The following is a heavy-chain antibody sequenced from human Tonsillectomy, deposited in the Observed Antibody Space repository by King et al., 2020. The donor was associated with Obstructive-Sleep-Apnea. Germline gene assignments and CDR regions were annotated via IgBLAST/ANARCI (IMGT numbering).Heavy chain of an antibody. J-gene: IGHJ4*02. Sequence: VQLVESGGGLVKPGGSLRLSCAASGFTFSSYSMNWVRQAPGKGLEWVSSITSSSGYIYYADSVRGRFTISRDNAKNSLYLQMSSLRAEDTAVYYCASGLPDFWSAFQWEDYWGQGTLVTVSS. CDR1: GFTFSSYS. CDR3: ASGLPDFWSAFQWEDY. V-gene: IGHV3-21*01. D-gene: IGHD3-3*01. CDR2: ITSSSGYI.